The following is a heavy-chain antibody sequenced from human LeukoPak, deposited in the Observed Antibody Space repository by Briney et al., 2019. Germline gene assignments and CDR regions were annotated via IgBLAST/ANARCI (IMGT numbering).Heavy chain of an antibody. V-gene: IGHV3-23*01. J-gene: IGHJ5*02. D-gene: IGHD6-19*01. CDR1: GIVFSNTA. CDR3: GKDGGQYSSGPEFDP. Sequence: GGSLRLSCAASGIVFSNTAMNWARQSPGRGLEWVSAISGGGERTFYADSLKGRFTISRDNSKSMVYLQMNSLRADDTAIYYCGKDGGQYSSGPEFDPRGQGALVTVSS. CDR2: ISGGGERT.